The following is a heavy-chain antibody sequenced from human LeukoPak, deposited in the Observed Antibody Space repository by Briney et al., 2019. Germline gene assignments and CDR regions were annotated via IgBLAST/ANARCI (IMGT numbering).Heavy chain of an antibody. V-gene: IGHV3-23*01. Sequence: PGGSLRLSCAASGFTFSSYAMNWVRQAPGKGLQWVSAISGSGGSTYYADSVKGRFTISRDNSKNTLYLQMNSLRAEDTAVYYCANMETPLDYWGQGTLVTVSS. D-gene: IGHD2-15*01. CDR3: ANMETPLDY. CDR2: ISGSGGST. J-gene: IGHJ4*02. CDR1: GFTFSSYA.